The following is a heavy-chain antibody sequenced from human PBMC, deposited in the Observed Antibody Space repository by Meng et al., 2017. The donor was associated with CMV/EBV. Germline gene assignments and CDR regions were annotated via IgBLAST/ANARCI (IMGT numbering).Heavy chain of an antibody. J-gene: IGHJ5*02. V-gene: IGHV1-8*03. Sequence: SVKVSCKASGYTFTSYDINWVRQATGQGLEWMGWMNPNSGNTGYAQKFQGRVTITRNTSISTAYMELSSLRSEDTAVYYCAREGISDQLLSENWFDPWGQGTLVTVSS. CDR2: MNPNSGNT. CDR1: GYTFTSYD. CDR3: AREGISDQLLSENWFDP. D-gene: IGHD2-2*01.